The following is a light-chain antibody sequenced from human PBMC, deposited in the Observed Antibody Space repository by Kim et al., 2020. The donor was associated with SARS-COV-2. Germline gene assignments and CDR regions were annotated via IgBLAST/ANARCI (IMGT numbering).Light chain of an antibody. CDR1: ALPKKY. Sequence: SYELTQPPSVSVSPGQTARITCSGDALPKKYAYWYQQKSGQAPVLVIYEDSKRPSGIPERFSGSSSGTMATLTISGDQVEVEADYYCYSTDSSGKRVFGGGTQLTVL. V-gene: IGLV3-10*01. J-gene: IGLJ7*01. CDR2: EDS. CDR3: YSTDSSGKRV.